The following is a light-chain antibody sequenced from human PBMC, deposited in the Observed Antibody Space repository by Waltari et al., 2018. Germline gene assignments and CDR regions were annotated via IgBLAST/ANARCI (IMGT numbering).Light chain of an antibody. CDR1: SSDVGGYNY. CDR3: SSYAGSNNLV. J-gene: IGLJ3*02. V-gene: IGLV2-8*01. CDR2: EVY. Sequence: QSALTQPPSASGSPGQSVTISCTGASSDVGGYNYVSWYQQHPGDAPKLMIYEVYKRPSGVPDRFSGSKSGITASLTVSGLQAEDEADYYCSSYAGSNNLVFGGGTKLTVL.